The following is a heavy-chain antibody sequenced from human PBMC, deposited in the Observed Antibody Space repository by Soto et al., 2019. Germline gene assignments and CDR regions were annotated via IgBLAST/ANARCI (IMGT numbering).Heavy chain of an antibody. CDR3: AKDLGYSTISNPLVQH. V-gene: IGHV3-30*18. J-gene: IGHJ1*01. CDR2: ISYDGSNK. D-gene: IGHD1-26*01. CDR1: GLTFSSYG. Sequence: QVQLVESGGGVVQPGRSLRLSCAASGLTFSSYGMHWVRQAPGKGLEWVAVISYDGSNKYYADSVKGRFTISRDNSKNTLYLQMNSLRAEDTAVYYCAKDLGYSTISNPLVQHWGQGTLVTVSS.